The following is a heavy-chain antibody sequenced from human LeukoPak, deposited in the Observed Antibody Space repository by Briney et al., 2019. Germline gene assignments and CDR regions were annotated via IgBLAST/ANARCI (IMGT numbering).Heavy chain of an antibody. Sequence: PGGSLRLSCAASGFTFSSYEMNWVRQAPGKGLEWVSYISSDGVTKYYADSVKGRFTISSDNAKKSLYLQMSSLRAEDTAVYYCARDSSDILTGLTPFDYWGQGTLVTVSS. D-gene: IGHD3-9*01. CDR1: GFTFSSYE. J-gene: IGHJ4*02. CDR2: ISSDGVTK. CDR3: ARDSSDILTGLTPFDY. V-gene: IGHV3-48*03.